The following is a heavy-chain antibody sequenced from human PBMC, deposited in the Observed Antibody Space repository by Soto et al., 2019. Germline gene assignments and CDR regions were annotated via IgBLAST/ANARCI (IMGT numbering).Heavy chain of an antibody. D-gene: IGHD2-15*01. J-gene: IGHJ4*02. V-gene: IGHV1-24*01. Sequence: QVQLVQSGAEVKKPGASVKVSCKVSGYTLTALSMHWVRQAPGNGLEWMGGFDPEDGETIYAQTFQGRVTMTEDTSTDTAYMELSSLRSEDTAVYYCATVGCSGSSCYYLDYWGQGTLVTVYS. CDR2: FDPEDGET. CDR1: GYTLTALS. CDR3: ATVGCSGSSCYYLDY.